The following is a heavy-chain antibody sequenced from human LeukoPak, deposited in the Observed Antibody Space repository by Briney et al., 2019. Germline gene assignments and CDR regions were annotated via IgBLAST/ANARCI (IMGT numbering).Heavy chain of an antibody. J-gene: IGHJ4*02. CDR1: GFTFRTSW. CDR2: INPDGSDK. D-gene: IGHD5-24*01. CDR3: ARDRGWRQYDY. Sequence: GGSLRLSCEGSGFTFRTSWMDWVRQAPGKGLQWVANINPDGSDKYYAEYARGRFTISRDNAKNSLYLEMNSLTADDTGVYYCARDRGWRQYDYWGQGTLVTVSS. V-gene: IGHV3-7*04.